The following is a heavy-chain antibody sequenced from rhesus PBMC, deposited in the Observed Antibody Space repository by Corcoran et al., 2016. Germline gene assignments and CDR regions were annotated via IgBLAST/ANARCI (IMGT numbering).Heavy chain of an antibody. CDR3: AREYNWNYYFDY. CDR1: GASISGNY. V-gene: IGHV4-173*01. D-gene: IGHD1-26*01. J-gene: IGHJ4*01. CDR2: ISGSGGST. Sequence: QLQLHESGPGLVKPSETLSLTCAVSGASISGNYWHWIRQSPGKGLEWFGRISGSGGSTDYNPALNSRVTILIETSKKQFSLKLSSVTDADTAVYYCAREYNWNYYFDYWGQGVLVTVSS.